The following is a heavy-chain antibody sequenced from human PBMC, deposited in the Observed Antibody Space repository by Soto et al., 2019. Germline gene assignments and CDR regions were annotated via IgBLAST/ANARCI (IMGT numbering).Heavy chain of an antibody. Sequence: PGGSVRLSCAASGLTVSSNYMSWVRQAPGKGLEWVSVIYSGGSTYYADSVKGRFTISRDNSKNTLYLQMNSLRAEDTAVYYCARASDYYDSSGTVDYWGQGTLVTVSS. V-gene: IGHV3-53*01. D-gene: IGHD3-22*01. CDR3: ARASDYYDSSGTVDY. CDR1: GLTVSSNY. CDR2: IYSGGST. J-gene: IGHJ4*02.